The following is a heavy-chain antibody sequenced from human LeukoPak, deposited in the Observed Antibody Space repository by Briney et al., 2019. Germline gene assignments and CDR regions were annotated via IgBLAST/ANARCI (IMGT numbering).Heavy chain of an antibody. CDR3: ARGAPTTTPYYYYMDV. J-gene: IGHJ6*03. CDR1: GFIFSSYE. Sequence: GGSLRLSCEASGFIFSSYEMNWVRQAPGKGLEWVSYISSSGSTIDYADSVKGRFTISRDNAKNSLYLQMNSLRAEDTAVYYCARGAPTTTPYYYYMDVWGKGTTVTISS. CDR2: ISSSGSTI. V-gene: IGHV3-48*03. D-gene: IGHD4-11*01.